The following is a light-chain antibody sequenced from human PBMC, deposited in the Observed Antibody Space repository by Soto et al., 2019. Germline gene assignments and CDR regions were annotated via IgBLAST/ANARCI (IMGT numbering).Light chain of an antibody. CDR1: QSVGRY. V-gene: IGKV3-11*02. J-gene: IGKJ2*01. CDR3: EYHTDWPPYT. CDR2: DSS. Sequence: EMVLTQSPATLSLSPGDRATLSCRASQSVGRYLAWYQQRPGQAPRLLTYDSSNRVTGIPARFSGNGSGRDFTLTISSLEPQDFPVSYCEYHTDWPPYTFGRGTTLQI.